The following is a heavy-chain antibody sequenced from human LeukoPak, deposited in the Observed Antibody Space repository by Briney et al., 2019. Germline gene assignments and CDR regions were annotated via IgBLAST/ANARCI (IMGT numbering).Heavy chain of an antibody. CDR2: MNPNSGNT. V-gene: IGHV1-8*01. CDR3: ARVEHYYDSSGYYPVSYYYYYGMDV. J-gene: IGHJ6*02. Sequence: ASVKVSCKASGYTFTSYDINWVRQATGQGLEWMGWMNPNSGNTGYAQKFQGRVTMTRNTSISTAYMELSSLRSEDTAVYYCARVEHYYDSSGYYPVSYYYYYGMDVWGQGTTVTVSS. D-gene: IGHD3-22*01. CDR1: GYTFTSYD.